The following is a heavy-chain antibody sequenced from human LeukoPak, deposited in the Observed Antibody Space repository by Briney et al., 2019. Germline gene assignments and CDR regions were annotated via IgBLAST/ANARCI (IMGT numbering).Heavy chain of an antibody. J-gene: IGHJ4*02. D-gene: IGHD2-15*01. CDR1: GFTFSSCA. Sequence: PGGSLRLSCAASGFTFSSCAMSWVRQAPGKGLEWVSSISSSSSYIYYADSVKGRFTISRDNAKNSLYLQMNSLRAEDTAVYYCARESIGYCSGGSCRQYFDYWGQGTLVTVSS. CDR3: ARESIGYCSGGSCRQYFDY. CDR2: ISSSSSYI. V-gene: IGHV3-21*01.